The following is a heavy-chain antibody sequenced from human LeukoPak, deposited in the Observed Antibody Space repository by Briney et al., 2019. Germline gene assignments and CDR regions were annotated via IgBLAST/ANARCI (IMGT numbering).Heavy chain of an antibody. D-gene: IGHD3-16*01. J-gene: IGHJ4*02. CDR1: GFTFTGYA. V-gene: IGHV3-30*04. Sequence: PGRSLRLSCAASGFTFTGYAMHWVRQAPGKGLEWVAVISYDASSENYADSVKGRFTISRDNSKNTLYLQMSSLRAEDTAVYYCATDYGKDPLYFDYWGQGTLVTVSS. CDR3: ATDYGKDPLYFDY. CDR2: ISYDASSE.